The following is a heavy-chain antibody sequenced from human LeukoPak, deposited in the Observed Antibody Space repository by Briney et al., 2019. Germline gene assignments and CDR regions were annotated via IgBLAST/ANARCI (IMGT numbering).Heavy chain of an antibody. Sequence: GGSLRLSCAVSGFTFSSYAMSWVRQAPGKGLEWVSAISGSGGSTYYADSVKGRFTISRDNSKNTLYLQMNSLRAEDTAVYYCANLWQERRPYFDYWGQGTLVTVSS. V-gene: IGHV3-23*01. D-gene: IGHD1-1*01. J-gene: IGHJ4*02. CDR3: ANLWQERRPYFDY. CDR2: ISGSGGST. CDR1: GFTFSSYA.